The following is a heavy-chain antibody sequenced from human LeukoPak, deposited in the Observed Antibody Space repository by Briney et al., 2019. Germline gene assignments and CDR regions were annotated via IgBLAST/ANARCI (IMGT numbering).Heavy chain of an antibody. V-gene: IGHV4-34*01. CDR1: GGSFSGYY. Sequence: SETLSLTCAVYGGSFSGYYWSWIRQPPGKGLEWIGEINHSGSTNYNPSLKSRVTISVDTSKNQFSLKLSSVTAADTAVYYCARGYGPGGSDAFDIWGQGTMVTVSS. CDR3: ARGYGPGGSDAFDI. J-gene: IGHJ3*02. CDR2: INHSGST. D-gene: IGHD3-10*01.